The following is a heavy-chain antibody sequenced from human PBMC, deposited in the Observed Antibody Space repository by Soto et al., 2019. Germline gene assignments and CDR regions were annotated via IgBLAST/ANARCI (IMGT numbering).Heavy chain of an antibody. CDR1: GGSISSYF. CDR3: ARGYYSSGDNYSRFFDY. CDR2: IYYSGNT. D-gene: IGHD2-2*01. Sequence: QVQLQESGPGLVKPSETLSLTCTVSGGSISSYFWTWIRQPPGRGLEWIGYIYYSGNTNYNPSLKSRVTISVDTSKNQFSLRLNSVTAADTAVYYCARGYYSSGDNYSRFFDYWGQGTLVTVSP. J-gene: IGHJ4*02. V-gene: IGHV4-59*08.